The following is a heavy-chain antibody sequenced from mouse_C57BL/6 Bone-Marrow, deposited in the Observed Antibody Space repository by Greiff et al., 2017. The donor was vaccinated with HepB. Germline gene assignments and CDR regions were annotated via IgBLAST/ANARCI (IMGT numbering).Heavy chain of an antibody. CDR1: GFTFSDYY. J-gene: IGHJ2*01. Sequence: EVQVVESGGGLVQPGGSLKLSCAASGFTFSDYYMYWVRQTPEKRLEWVAYISNGGGSTYYPDTVKGRFTISRDNAKNTLYLQMSRLKSEDTAMYYCARHGGYYFDYWGQGTTLTVSS. V-gene: IGHV5-12*01. CDR3: ARHGGYYFDY. CDR2: ISNGGGST.